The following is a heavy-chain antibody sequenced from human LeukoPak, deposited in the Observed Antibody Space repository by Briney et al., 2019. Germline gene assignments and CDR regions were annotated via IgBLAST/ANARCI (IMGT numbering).Heavy chain of an antibody. CDR1: GGALSPYH. V-gene: IGHV4-59*08. CDR2: ISYSGST. CDR3: ATAVSGRFDY. J-gene: IGHJ4*02. D-gene: IGHD6-19*01. Sequence: SQTLSLTCTVSGGALSPYHSGWIRQPPRKGLEWTAYISYSGSTNYTPPLKSRVTISVDRCKHQFSLKLSSVTAADTAIYYCATAVSGRFDYWGQGTLVTVS.